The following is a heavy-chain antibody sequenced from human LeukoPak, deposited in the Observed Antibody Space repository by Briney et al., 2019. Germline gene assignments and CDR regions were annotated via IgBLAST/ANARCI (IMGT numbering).Heavy chain of an antibody. CDR3: ARDSGSGSPTGENLDY. Sequence: PGGSLRLSCAASGFTFSSYAMSWVRQAPEKRLEWVSAISGGGGTTYYADSVKGRFTISRDNSKNTLYLQMNSLRAEDTAVYYCARDSGSGSPTGENLDYWGQGTLVTVSS. D-gene: IGHD3-10*01. J-gene: IGHJ4*02. V-gene: IGHV3-23*01. CDR2: ISGGGGTT. CDR1: GFTFSSYA.